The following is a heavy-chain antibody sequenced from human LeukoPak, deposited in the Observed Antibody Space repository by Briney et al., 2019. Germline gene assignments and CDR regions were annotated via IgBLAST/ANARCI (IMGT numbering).Heavy chain of an antibody. CDR2: FDPEDGET. Sequence: EASVRVSCKVSGYTLTELSMHWVRQAPGKGLEWMGGFDPEDGETIYAQKFQGRVTMTEDTSTDTAYMELSSLRSEDTAVYYCATLSGRNAFDIWGQGTMVTVSS. J-gene: IGHJ3*02. CDR3: ATLSGRNAFDI. V-gene: IGHV1-24*01. D-gene: IGHD1-26*01. CDR1: GYTLTELS.